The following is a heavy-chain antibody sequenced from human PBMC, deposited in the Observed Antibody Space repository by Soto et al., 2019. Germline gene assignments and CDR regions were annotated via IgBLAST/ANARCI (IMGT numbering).Heavy chain of an antibody. Sequence: ESGGGVVQPGRSLRLSCAASGFTFSSYAMHWVRQAPGKGLEWVAVISYDGSNKYYADSVKGRFTISRDNSKNTLYLQMNSLRAEDTAVYYCARETLIEYSSSGSYYYGMDVWGQGTTVTVSS. J-gene: IGHJ6*02. CDR2: ISYDGSNK. V-gene: IGHV3-30-3*01. D-gene: IGHD6-6*01. CDR1: GFTFSSYA. CDR3: ARETLIEYSSSGSYYYGMDV.